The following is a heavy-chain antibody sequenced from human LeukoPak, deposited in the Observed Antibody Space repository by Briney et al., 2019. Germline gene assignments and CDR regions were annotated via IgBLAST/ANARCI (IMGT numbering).Heavy chain of an antibody. D-gene: IGHD6-13*01. V-gene: IGHV3-30-3*01. CDR1: GFTFSSYA. CDR2: ISYDGSNK. CDR3: AKDGSSSSWLPRFDP. J-gene: IGHJ5*02. Sequence: GGSLRLSCAASGFTFSSYAMHWVRQAPGKGLEWVAVISYDGSNKYYADSVKGRFTISRDNSKNTLYLQMNSLRAEDTAVYYCAKDGSSSSWLPRFDPWGQGTLVTVSS.